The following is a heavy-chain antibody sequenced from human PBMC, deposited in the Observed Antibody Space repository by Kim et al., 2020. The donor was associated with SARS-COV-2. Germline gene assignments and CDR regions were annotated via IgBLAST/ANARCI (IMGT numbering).Heavy chain of an antibody. CDR2: IYSGGST. CDR3: ALRGYSSSWYWDYFDY. Sequence: GGSLRLSCEASGFTVSSNYMSWVRQAPGKGLEWVSVIYSGGSTYYADSVKGRFTISRDNSKNTLYLQMNSLRAEDTAVYYCALRGYSSSWYWDYFDYWGQGTLVTVSS. J-gene: IGHJ4*02. V-gene: IGHV3-53*01. CDR1: GFTVSSNY. D-gene: IGHD6-13*01.